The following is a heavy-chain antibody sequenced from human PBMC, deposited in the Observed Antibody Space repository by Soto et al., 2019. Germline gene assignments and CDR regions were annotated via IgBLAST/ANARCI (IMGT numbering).Heavy chain of an antibody. CDR1: GFTFSSYA. D-gene: IGHD6-19*01. V-gene: IGHV3-30-3*01. CDR2: ISYDGSNK. CDR3: ARGGIAVAGFDY. J-gene: IGHJ4*02. Sequence: QVQLVESGGGVVQPGRSLRLSCAASGFTFSSYAMHWVRQAPGKGLEWVAVISYDGSNKYYADSVKGRFTISRDNSKNTLYLQMNSLRAEDTAAYYCARGGIAVAGFDYWGQGTLVTVSS.